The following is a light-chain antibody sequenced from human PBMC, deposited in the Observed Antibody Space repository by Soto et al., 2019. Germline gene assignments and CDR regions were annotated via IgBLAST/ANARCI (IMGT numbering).Light chain of an antibody. CDR1: QSVSGTY. Sequence: EIVLTQSPGTLSLSPGERATLSFRSSQSVSGTYLAWYQQKPGKAPRILIYGTSSRATGIPDRFSGSGSGTDFTLTISRREPEDFAVDYCQQYGSSPWTFGQGTKWESK. J-gene: IGKJ1*01. CDR2: GTS. V-gene: IGKV3-20*01. CDR3: QQYGSSPWT.